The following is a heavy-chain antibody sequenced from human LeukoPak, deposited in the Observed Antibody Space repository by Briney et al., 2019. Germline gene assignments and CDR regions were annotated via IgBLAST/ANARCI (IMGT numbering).Heavy chain of an antibody. J-gene: IGHJ6*03. V-gene: IGHV4-59*01. D-gene: IGHD6-13*01. CDR2: IYYSGST. CDR3: ARGRQQQAYHYYYYYMDV. Sequence: SETLSLTCAVYGGSFSSYYWSWIRQPPGKGLEWIGYIYYSGSTNYNPSLKSRVTISVDTSKNQFSLKLRSVTAADTAVYYCARGRQQQAYHYYYYYMDVWGRGTTVIVSS. CDR1: GGSFSSYY.